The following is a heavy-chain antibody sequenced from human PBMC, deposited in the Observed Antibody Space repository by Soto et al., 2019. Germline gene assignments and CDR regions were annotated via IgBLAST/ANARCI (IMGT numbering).Heavy chain of an antibody. V-gene: IGHV3-23*01. CDR3: AKSGPTNYFDY. D-gene: IGHD1-26*01. CDR1: GFIFSNYA. J-gene: IGHJ4*02. Sequence: GGSLRLSCAASGFIFSNYAMTLVRQAPGKGREWVSTIGDGGRFTYVADSVKGRFSISRDDSRDMVFLQMTSLSAEDTAIYYCAKSGPTNYFDYWGQGSLVTVSS. CDR2: IGDGGRFT.